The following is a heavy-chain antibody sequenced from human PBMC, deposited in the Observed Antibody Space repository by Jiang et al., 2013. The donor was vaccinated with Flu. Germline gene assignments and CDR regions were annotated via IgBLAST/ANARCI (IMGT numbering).Heavy chain of an antibody. V-gene: IGHV3-9*01. CDR2: ISWNSGSI. Sequence: AMHWVRQAPGKGLEWVSGISWNSGSIGYADSVKGRFTISRDNAKNSLYLQMNSLRARGPRPLYYCAKDGYDSSGYYSGGYWGQGTLVTVSS. CDR3: AKDGYDSSGYYSGGY. D-gene: IGHD3-22*01. CDR1: A. J-gene: IGHJ4*02.